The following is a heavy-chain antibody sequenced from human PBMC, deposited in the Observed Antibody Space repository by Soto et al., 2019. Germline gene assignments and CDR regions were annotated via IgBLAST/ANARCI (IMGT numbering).Heavy chain of an antibody. Sequence: ASVKVSCKVSGFTFSDLSIHWVRQSPGKGLEWMGGIDPEDGRTIYAPKFQGRITMTEDSSSDTAYLEVNKLMSNDTAFYYCTTGASAGRRDFWGQGTLVTVSS. D-gene: IGHD6-13*01. CDR3: TTGASAGRRDF. CDR2: IDPEDGRT. J-gene: IGHJ4*02. CDR1: GFTFSDLS. V-gene: IGHV1-24*01.